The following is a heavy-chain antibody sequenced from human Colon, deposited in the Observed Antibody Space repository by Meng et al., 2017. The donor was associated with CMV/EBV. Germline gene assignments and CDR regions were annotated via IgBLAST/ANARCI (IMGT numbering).Heavy chain of an antibody. CDR2: ISWNSGSI. D-gene: IGHD5-18*01. CDR3: AKSGYSYDYYYGMDV. V-gene: IGHV3-9*03. Sequence: GGSLRLSCAASGFTFDDYAMHWVRQAPGKGLEWVSGISWNSGSIGNADSVKGRFTISRDNAKNSLYLQMNSLRAEDMALYYCAKSGYSYDYYYGMDVWGQGTTVTVSS. CDR1: GFTFDDYA. J-gene: IGHJ6*02.